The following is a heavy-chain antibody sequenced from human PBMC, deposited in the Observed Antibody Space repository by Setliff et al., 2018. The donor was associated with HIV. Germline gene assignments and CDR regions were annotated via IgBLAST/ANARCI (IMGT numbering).Heavy chain of an antibody. Sequence: TLSLTCSVSGATIHYHYWSWIRQPPGKGLEGSGYVDYSGDAEYNPSPQSRVTISRDPAKSQVSLNLNSATAADTAVYYCTRAARPYYYYHMDVWGKGTTVTVSS. CDR3: TRAARPYYYYHMDV. V-gene: IGHV4-59*11. CDR2: VDYSGDA. CDR1: GATIHYHY. D-gene: IGHD6-6*01. J-gene: IGHJ6*03.